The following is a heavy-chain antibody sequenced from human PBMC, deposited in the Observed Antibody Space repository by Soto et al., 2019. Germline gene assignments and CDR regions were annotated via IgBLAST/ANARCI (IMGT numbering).Heavy chain of an antibody. D-gene: IGHD3-16*01. CDR1: GFKFSDYA. CDR3: AKDRRAGGNSAFYFDF. CDR2: ISATGGGT. V-gene: IGHV3-23*01. J-gene: IGHJ4*02. Sequence: GGSLRLSCAASGFKFSDYAMSWVRQSPGKGLEWVSLISATGGGTYYADSVKGRFTISRDNSHNTLYLQVHSLTAEDTAVYYCAKDRRAGGNSAFYFDFWGQGAQVTVSS.